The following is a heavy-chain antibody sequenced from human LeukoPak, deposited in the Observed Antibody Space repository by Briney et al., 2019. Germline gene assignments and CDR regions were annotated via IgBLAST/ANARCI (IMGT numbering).Heavy chain of an antibody. CDR1: GFTFSSYG. J-gene: IGHJ4*02. V-gene: IGHV3-23*01. Sequence: TGGSLRLSCAAPGFTFSSYGMHWVRQAPGKGLEWVSAISGSGGSTYYADSVKGQFTISRDNSKNTLYLQMNSLRAEDTAVYYCAKVPSIVGATRAFDYWGQGTLVTVSS. D-gene: IGHD1-26*01. CDR2: ISGSGGST. CDR3: AKVPSIVGATRAFDY.